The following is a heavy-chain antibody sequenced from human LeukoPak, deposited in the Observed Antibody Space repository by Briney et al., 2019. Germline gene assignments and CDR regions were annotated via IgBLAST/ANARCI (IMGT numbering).Heavy chain of an antibody. V-gene: IGHV1-69*13. CDR1: GGTFSSYA. J-gene: IGHJ3*02. CDR2: IIPIFGTA. D-gene: IGHD3-10*01. Sequence: SVKVSCKASGGTFSSYAISWVRQAPGQGLEWMGGIIPIFGTANYAQKFQGRVTITADESTSTAYMELSSLRSEDTAVYYCARDDVGDGAFDIWGQGTMVTVSS. CDR3: ARDDVGDGAFDI.